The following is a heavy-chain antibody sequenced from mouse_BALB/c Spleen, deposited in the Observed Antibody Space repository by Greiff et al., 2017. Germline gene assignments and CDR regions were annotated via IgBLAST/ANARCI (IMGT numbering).Heavy chain of an antibody. J-gene: IGHJ2*01. CDR3: ASSSLLRLPFDY. CDR1: GFTFSSFG. V-gene: IGHV5-17*02. Sequence: EVQRVESGGGLVQPGGSRKLSCAASGFTFSSFGMHWVRQAPEKGLEWVAYISSGSSTIYYADTVKGRFTISRDNPKNTLFLQMTSLRSEDTAMYYCASSSLLRLPFDYWGQGTTLTVSS. CDR2: ISSGSSTI. D-gene: IGHD1-2*01.